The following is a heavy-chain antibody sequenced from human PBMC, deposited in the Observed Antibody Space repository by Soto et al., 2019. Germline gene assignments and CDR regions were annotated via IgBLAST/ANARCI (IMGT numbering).Heavy chain of an antibody. Sequence: GGSLRLSCAASGFTFSSYAMSWVRQAPGKGLEWVSGISCNSGSIGYADSVKGRFTISRDNAKNSLYLQMNSLRAEDTALYYCAKDLSQWLGEGDAFDIWGQGTMVTVSS. CDR1: GFTFSSYA. D-gene: IGHD6-19*01. CDR2: ISCNSGSI. J-gene: IGHJ3*02. CDR3: AKDLSQWLGEGDAFDI. V-gene: IGHV3-9*01.